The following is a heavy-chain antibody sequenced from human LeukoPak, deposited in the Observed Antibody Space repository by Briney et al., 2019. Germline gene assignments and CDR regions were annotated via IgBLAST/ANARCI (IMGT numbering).Heavy chain of an antibody. J-gene: IGHJ4*02. D-gene: IGHD4/OR15-4a*01. Sequence: SQTLSLTCAISGDSVSSDGATWNWIRQSPSRGLEWLGMTYFRSKWYDDYAVSVKSRITIKPVTSKNQFSLQLNSVTPEDTAVYYCARVVWGLDYPGSWGQGTLVTVSS. V-gene: IGHV6-1*01. CDR2: TYFRSKWYD. CDR1: GDSVSSDGAT. CDR3: ARVVWGLDYPGS.